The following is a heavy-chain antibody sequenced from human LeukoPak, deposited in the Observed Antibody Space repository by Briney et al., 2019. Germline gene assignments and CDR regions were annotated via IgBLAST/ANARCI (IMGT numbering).Heavy chain of an antibody. CDR3: ARARTIFGVVTGRDYYYYMDV. D-gene: IGHD3-3*01. CDR1: GGSISSGSYY. J-gene: IGHJ6*03. V-gene: IGHV4-61*02. CDR2: IYTSGST. Sequence: SQTLSLTCTVSGGSISSGSYYWSWIRQPAGKGLEWIGRIYTSGSTNYNPSLKSRVTISVDTSKNQFSLRLSSVTAADTAVYYCARARTIFGVVTGRDYYYYMDVWGKGTTVTVSS.